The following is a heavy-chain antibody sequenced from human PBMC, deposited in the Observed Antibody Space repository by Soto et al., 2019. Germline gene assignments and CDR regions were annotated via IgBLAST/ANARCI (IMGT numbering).Heavy chain of an antibody. CDR1: GFMFNNYD. Sequence: EVQLEASGGGLVKPGGSLRLSCAASGFMFNNYDMDWVRQTPGKGLEWLSSISVTSSYIYYADSVKGRFTISRDNAKNPLYVHMTGLRAEDSAGYYCARPNAGTHLGSWGKGTLGTLSS. D-gene: IGHD2-8*01. V-gene: IGHV3-21*06. CDR3: ARPNAGTHLGS. J-gene: IGHJ4*02. CDR2: ISVTSSYI.